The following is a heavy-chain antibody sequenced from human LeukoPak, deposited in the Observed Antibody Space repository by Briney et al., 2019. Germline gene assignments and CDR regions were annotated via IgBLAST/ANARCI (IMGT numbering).Heavy chain of an antibody. Sequence: PGGSLRLSCAASGFTFSNYAMSWVRQAPGKGLECVSGISGSGGSSYYADSVKGRFTISRDNSKNMLYLQMNSLRAEDTAVYCCAKAAGQWVVGGHYYFDYWGQGTLVTVSS. CDR1: GFTFSNYA. CDR2: ISGSGGSS. D-gene: IGHD6-19*01. CDR3: AKAAGQWVVGGHYYFDY. V-gene: IGHV3-23*01. J-gene: IGHJ4*02.